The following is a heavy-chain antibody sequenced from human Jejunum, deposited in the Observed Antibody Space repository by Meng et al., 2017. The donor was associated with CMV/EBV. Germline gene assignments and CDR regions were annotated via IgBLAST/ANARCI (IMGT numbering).Heavy chain of an antibody. CDR3: ARVSNTCLECWFDP. V-gene: IGHV1-18*01. J-gene: IGHJ5*02. CDR2: ISVDNGNT. Sequence: QVRLGQFGAGVKKPGASVKVSCKASGYTFTTYGITWVRQAPGQGLEWMGWISVDNGNTNYAQKFQGRVTMTTHTSTSTAYMELTGLTSDDTAVYYCARVSNTCLECWFDPWGQGTLVTVSS. D-gene: IGHD3-3*01. CDR1: GYTFTTYG.